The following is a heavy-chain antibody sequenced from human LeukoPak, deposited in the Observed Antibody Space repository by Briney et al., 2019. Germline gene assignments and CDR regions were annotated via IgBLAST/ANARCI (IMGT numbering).Heavy chain of an antibody. D-gene: IGHD5-18*01. J-gene: IGHJ4*02. CDR2: IIPIFGTA. Sequence: SVKVSCKASGGTFSSYAISWVRQAPGQGLEWMGRIIPIFGTANYAQKFQGRVTITTDESTGTAYMELSSLRSEDTAVYYCARVLYSYGPGPFDYWGQGTLVTVSS. V-gene: IGHV1-69*05. CDR1: GGTFSSYA. CDR3: ARVLYSYGPGPFDY.